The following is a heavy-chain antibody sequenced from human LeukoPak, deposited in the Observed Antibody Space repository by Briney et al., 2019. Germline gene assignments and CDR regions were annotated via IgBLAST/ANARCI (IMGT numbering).Heavy chain of an antibody. V-gene: IGHV3-15*01. Sequence: GGSLRLSCAASGFTFSNAWMSWVRQAPGKGLEWVGRIKSKTDGGTTDYAAPVKGRFTISRDDSKKTLYLQMNSLKTEDTAVYYCTTDFYFWSGPPPSYMDVWGKGTTVTVSS. D-gene: IGHD3-3*01. CDR3: TTDFYFWSGPPPSYMDV. J-gene: IGHJ6*03. CDR2: IKSKTDGGTT. CDR1: GFTFSNAW.